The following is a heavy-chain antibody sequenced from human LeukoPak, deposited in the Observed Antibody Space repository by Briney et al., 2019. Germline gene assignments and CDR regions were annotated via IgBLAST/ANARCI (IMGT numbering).Heavy chain of an antibody. J-gene: IGHJ4*02. V-gene: IGHV3-30-3*01. CDR2: ISYDGSNK. D-gene: IGHD3-22*01. CDR1: GFTFSSYA. Sequence: GGSLRLSCAASGFTFSSYAMHWVRQAPGKGLEWVAVISYDGSNKYYADSVKGRFTISRDNSKNTLYLQMNSLRAEDTAVYYCARVVLSLMIVHYWGQGTLVTVSS. CDR3: ARVVLSLMIVHY.